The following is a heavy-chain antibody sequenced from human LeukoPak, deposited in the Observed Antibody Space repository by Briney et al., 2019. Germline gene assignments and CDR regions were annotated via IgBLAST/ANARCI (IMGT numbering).Heavy chain of an antibody. D-gene: IGHD2-8*01. CDR2: IGKSGGST. CDR3: AKMLATHDAFDI. J-gene: IGHJ3*02. Sequence: GSLILSCAASGFTFSTYGMSWVRQAPGKGLEWVSAIGKSGGSTYYADSMKGRFTISRDNSKNTLYLQMNSLRAEDTAVYYCAKMLATHDAFDIWGQGTMVTVSS. V-gene: IGHV3-23*01. CDR1: GFTFSTYG.